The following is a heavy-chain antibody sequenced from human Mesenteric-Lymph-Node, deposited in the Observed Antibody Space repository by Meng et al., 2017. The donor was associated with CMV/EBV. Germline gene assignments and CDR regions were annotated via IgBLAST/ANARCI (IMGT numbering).Heavy chain of an antibody. CDR2: IYWNDDK. CDR3: ARSPTTDYSYAMDV. V-gene: IGHV2-5*01. J-gene: IGHJ6*02. Sequence: SGPTLVKPTQTLTLTCTFSGFSLSTSGVGVGWIRQPPGKALEWLALIYWNDDKRYSPSLKSRLTITKDTSKNQVVLTMTNMDPVDTATYYCARSPTTDYSYAMDVWGQGTTVTVSS. CDR1: GFSLSTSGVG. D-gene: IGHD4-11*01.